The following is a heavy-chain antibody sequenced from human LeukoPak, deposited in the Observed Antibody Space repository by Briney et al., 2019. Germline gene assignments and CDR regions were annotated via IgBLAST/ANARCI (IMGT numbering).Heavy chain of an antibody. Sequence: GGSLRLSCAASGFTFSSYAMHWVRQAPGKGLEYVSAITSNGGSTHYANSVKGRFTVSRDNSKNTLYLEMGGLRAEDMAVYYCARVAPTRASVDYWGQGTLVTVSS. CDR1: GFTFSSYA. V-gene: IGHV3-64*01. CDR3: ARVAPTRASVDY. D-gene: IGHD3-10*01. CDR2: ITSNGGST. J-gene: IGHJ4*02.